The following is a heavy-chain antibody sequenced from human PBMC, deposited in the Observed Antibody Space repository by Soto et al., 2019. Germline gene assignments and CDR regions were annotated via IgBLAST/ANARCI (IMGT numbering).Heavy chain of an antibody. CDR1: GTSITSGGYY. CDR3: TRGPLH. V-gene: IGHV4-31*03. J-gene: IGHJ4*02. CDR2: IYSSGST. Sequence: QVQLQESGPGLVKPSQTLSLICTVSGTSITSGGYYWSWIRQHPGKGLEWIGCIYSSGSTSYNPSLKSRLAMSVDTSKNQFSLSLSSVTAAATAVYYCTRGPLHWGQGTLVTVSS.